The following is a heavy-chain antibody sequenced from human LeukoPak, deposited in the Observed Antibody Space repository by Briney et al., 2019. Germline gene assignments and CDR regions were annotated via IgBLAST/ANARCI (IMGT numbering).Heavy chain of an antibody. D-gene: IGHD2-15*01. V-gene: IGHV3-21*04. CDR2: ISSSSSYI. CDR3: ARDPYCSGGSCFEPQPIDY. J-gene: IGHJ4*02. CDR1: GFTFSSYS. Sequence: GGSLRLSCAASGFTFSSYSMNWVRQAPGKGLEWVSSISSSSSYIYYADSVKGRFTISRDNAKNSLYLQMNSLRAEDTALYYCARDPYCSGGSCFEPQPIDYWGQGTLVTVSS.